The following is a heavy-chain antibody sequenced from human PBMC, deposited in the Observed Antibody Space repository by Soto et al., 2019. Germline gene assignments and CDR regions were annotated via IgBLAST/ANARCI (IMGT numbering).Heavy chain of an antibody. CDR2: IIPILALT. Sequence: QVQLVQSGAEVKKTGSSVKVSCKASGDTSSTYSINWVRQAPGQGLEWVGRIIPILALTNYAQRIQGRVTITADKSASKVYMELSSLRSEDTAVYYGARGYCSGGSCYSPRYNWFDPWGQGTRVTVSS. J-gene: IGHJ5*02. CDR1: GDTSSTYS. D-gene: IGHD2-15*01. V-gene: IGHV1-69*02. CDR3: ARGYCSGGSCYSPRYNWFDP.